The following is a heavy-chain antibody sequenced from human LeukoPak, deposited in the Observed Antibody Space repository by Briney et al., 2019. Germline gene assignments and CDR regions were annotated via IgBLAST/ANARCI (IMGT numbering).Heavy chain of an antibody. Sequence: RPSVKVSCKASGYTFTGYYMHWVRQAPGQGLEWMGWINPNSGGTNYAQKFQGRVTMTGDTSISTAYMELSRLRSDDTAVYYCARVVELAYYFDYWGQGTLVTVPS. CDR3: ARVVELAYYFDY. CDR1: GYTFTGYY. CDR2: INPNSGGT. V-gene: IGHV1-2*02. D-gene: IGHD1-7*01. J-gene: IGHJ4*02.